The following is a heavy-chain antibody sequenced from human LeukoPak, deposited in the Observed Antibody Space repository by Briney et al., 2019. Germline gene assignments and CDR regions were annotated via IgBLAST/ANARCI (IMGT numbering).Heavy chain of an antibody. CDR3: ATVMTTWASEYYGMDV. CDR2: FDPEDGET. J-gene: IGHJ6*02. Sequence: ASVKVSCKVSGYTLTEVSMHWVRQAPGKGLEWMGGFDPEDGETIYAQKFQGRVTMTEDTSTDTAYMELSSLRSEDTAVYYCATVMTTWASEYYGMDVWGQGTTVTVSS. V-gene: IGHV1-24*01. D-gene: IGHD4-17*01. CDR1: GYTLTEVS.